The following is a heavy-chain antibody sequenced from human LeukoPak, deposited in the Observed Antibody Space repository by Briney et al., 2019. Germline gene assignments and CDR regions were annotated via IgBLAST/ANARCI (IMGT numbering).Heavy chain of an antibody. V-gene: IGHV3-53*01. Sequence: GGSLRLSCAASGFTVSSNYMSWVRQAPGKGLEWVSVIYSGGSTYYADSVKGRFTISRDNSKNTLYLQMNSLRAEDTAVYYCAREGFWSGYYHFDYWGQGVQVTVSS. CDR2: IYSGGST. D-gene: IGHD3-3*01. CDR3: AREGFWSGYYHFDY. J-gene: IGHJ4*02. CDR1: GFTVSSNY.